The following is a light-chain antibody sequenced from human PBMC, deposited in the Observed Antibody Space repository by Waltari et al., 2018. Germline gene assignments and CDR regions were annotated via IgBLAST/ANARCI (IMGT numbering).Light chain of an antibody. CDR1: QSVSSN. Sequence: EIVMTQSPATLSVSPGERVTLSCRASQSVSSNLAWYQQKPGQAPRLLIYGASTRATGVPAGFSGSGSGTEFTLTISSLQSEDFAVYYCQQYNNWPRTFGQGTKVEIK. J-gene: IGKJ1*01. CDR2: GAS. V-gene: IGKV3-15*01. CDR3: QQYNNWPRT.